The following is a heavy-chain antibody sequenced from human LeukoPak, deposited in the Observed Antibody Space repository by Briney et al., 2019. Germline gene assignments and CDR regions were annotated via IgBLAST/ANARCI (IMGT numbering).Heavy chain of an antibody. Sequence: GGSLRLSCAASGFAFSFYSLNWVRQTPGKRLEWVSYITGGSNNILYADSVKGRFTISRDNAKNSLYLQMNSLRDEDTAVYYCATSRDWRVESWGRGIAVTVSS. D-gene: IGHD2-21*02. CDR3: ATSRDWRVES. CDR2: ITGGSNNI. CDR1: GFAFSFYS. J-gene: IGHJ4*02. V-gene: IGHV3-48*02.